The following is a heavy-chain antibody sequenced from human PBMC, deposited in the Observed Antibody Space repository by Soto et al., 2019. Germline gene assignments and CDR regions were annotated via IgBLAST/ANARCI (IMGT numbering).Heavy chain of an antibody. Sequence: GGSLRLSCTASGFTFSSYAMSWVRQAPGKGLEWVSAISGSGGSTYYADSVKGRFTISRDNSKNTLYLQMNSLRAEDTAVYYCAKARAQYYDFWSGYPVDYWGQGTLVTVSS. CDR3: AKARAQYYDFWSGYPVDY. D-gene: IGHD3-3*01. V-gene: IGHV3-23*01. CDR2: ISGSGGST. CDR1: GFTFSSYA. J-gene: IGHJ4*02.